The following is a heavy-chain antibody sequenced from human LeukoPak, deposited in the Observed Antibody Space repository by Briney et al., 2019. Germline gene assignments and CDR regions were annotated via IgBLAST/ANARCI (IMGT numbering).Heavy chain of an antibody. CDR1: GGSISGYY. D-gene: IGHD2-15*01. CDR2: IYYSGST. Sequence: SETLSLTCTVSGGSISGYYWSWIRQPPGKRLEWIGYIYYSGSTNSNPSLKSRVTISLDTSKNHFSLRLNSVTAADTAVYYCARGVVVVAAMLDNWGQGTLVTVSS. J-gene: IGHJ4*02. CDR3: ARGVVVVAAMLDN. V-gene: IGHV4-59*01.